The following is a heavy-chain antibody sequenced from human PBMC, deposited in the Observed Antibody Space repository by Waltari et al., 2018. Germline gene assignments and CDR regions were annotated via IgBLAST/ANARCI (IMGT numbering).Heavy chain of an antibody. Sequence: EVQLLESGGGLVQPGGSLRLSCAASGFTFSSYAMSWVRQAPGKGLEWVSAISGSGGSTYYADSVKGRCTISRDNSKNTLYLQMNSLRAEDTAVYYCAKVSGNYVGYFQHWGQGTLVTVSS. CDR3: AKVSGNYVGYFQH. CDR1: GFTFSSYA. D-gene: IGHD4-4*01. V-gene: IGHV3-23*01. J-gene: IGHJ1*01. CDR2: ISGSGGST.